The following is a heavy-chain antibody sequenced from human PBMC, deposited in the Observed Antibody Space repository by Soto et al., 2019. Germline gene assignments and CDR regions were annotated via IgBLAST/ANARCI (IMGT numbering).Heavy chain of an antibody. CDR2: IFSNDEK. CDR1: GFSLSNAGLG. D-gene: IGHD6-13*01. V-gene: IGHV2-26*04. J-gene: IGHJ5*02. CDR3: ASTYSTSWYWFDP. Sequence: QVTVKESGPVLVKPTETLTLTCTVSGFSLSNAGLGVSWIRQPPGRSLEWLAHIFSNDEKFYSTSLKNRHTISKDTYKSQVVLTMTNMDPVDTATYYCASTYSTSWYWFDPWGQGTLVTVSS.